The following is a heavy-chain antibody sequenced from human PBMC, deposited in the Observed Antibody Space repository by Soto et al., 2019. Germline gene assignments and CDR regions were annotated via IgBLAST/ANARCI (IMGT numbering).Heavy chain of an antibody. Sequence: QVQLVQSGAEVKKPGSSVKVSCKASGGTFSSYAISWVLQAPGQGLEWMGGIIPIFGTANYAQKFQGRVTITADESTSTAYMELSSLRSEDTAVYYCARDRGIAVAGGAEYFQHWGQGTLVTVSS. J-gene: IGHJ1*01. CDR3: ARDRGIAVAGGAEYFQH. CDR1: GGTFSSYA. D-gene: IGHD6-19*01. V-gene: IGHV1-69*01. CDR2: IIPIFGTA.